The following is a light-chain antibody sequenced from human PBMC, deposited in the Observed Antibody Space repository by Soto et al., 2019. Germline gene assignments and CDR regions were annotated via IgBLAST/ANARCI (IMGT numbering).Light chain of an antibody. CDR3: QQGHNWPLT. CDR1: QSISSE. J-gene: IGKJ2*01. CDR2: SAS. V-gene: IGKV3-15*01. Sequence: EIVMTQSPATLSVSPGERATLSCRASQSISSELAWYQQKPGQPPRLLIYSASTRATGVPARFTGSGSGSEFTLTNSRLQSEDFAVYYCQQGHNWPLTFGQGTRLEI.